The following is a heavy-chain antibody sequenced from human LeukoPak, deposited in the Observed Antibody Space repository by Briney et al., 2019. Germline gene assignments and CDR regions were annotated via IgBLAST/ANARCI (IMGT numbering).Heavy chain of an antibody. CDR1: GFTFSSYG. CDR2: IRYDGSNK. D-gene: IGHD5-18*01. Sequence: PGGSLRLSCAASGFTFSSYGMHWVRQAPGKGLDWVAFIRYDGSNKYYADSVKGRFTISRDNSKNTLYLQMNSLRAEDTAVYYCAKDFLVGYRYSYGTEPFDYWGQGTLVTVSS. V-gene: IGHV3-30*02. CDR3: AKDFLVGYRYSYGTEPFDY. J-gene: IGHJ4*02.